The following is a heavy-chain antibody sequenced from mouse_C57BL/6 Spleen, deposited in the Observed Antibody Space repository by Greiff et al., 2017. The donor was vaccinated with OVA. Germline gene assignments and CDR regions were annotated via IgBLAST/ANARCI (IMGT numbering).Heavy chain of an antibody. CDR2: ISDGGSYT. J-gene: IGHJ2*01. CDR3: ARGTGSSTYYFDY. Sequence: EVQLVESGGGLVKPGGSLKLSCAASGFTFSSYAMSWVRQTPEKRLEWVATISDGGSYTYYPDNVKGRFTISRDNAKNNLYLQMSHLKSEDTAMYYCARGTGSSTYYFDYWGQGTTLTVSS. D-gene: IGHD1-1*01. V-gene: IGHV5-4*01. CDR1: GFTFSSYA.